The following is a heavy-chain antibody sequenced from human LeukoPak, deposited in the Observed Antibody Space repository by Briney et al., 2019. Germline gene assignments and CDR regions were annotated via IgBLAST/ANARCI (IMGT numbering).Heavy chain of an antibody. Sequence: ASVKVSCKASGGTFSSYAISWVRQAPGQGLEWMGGIIPIFGTANYAQKFQGRVTMTEDTSTDTAYMELSSLRSEDTAVYYCATALGYCSSTSCRTAGVDYWGQGTLVTVSS. CDR2: IIPIFGTA. J-gene: IGHJ4*02. D-gene: IGHD2-2*01. CDR1: GGTFSSYA. V-gene: IGHV1-69*06. CDR3: ATALGYCSSTSCRTAGVDY.